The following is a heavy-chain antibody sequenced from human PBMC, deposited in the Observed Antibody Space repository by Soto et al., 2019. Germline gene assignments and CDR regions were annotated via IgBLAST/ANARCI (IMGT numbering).Heavy chain of an antibody. J-gene: IGHJ4*02. Sequence: GGSLRLSCAASGFTFSSYEMNWVRQAPGKGLEWVSYISSSGSTIYYADSVKGRFTISRDNANNSLYLQMNSLRAEDPAVYYCATGPVVVVAATNDYWGQGTLVTVSS. D-gene: IGHD2-15*01. V-gene: IGHV3-48*03. CDR2: ISSSGSTI. CDR1: GFTFSSYE. CDR3: ATGPVVVVAATNDY.